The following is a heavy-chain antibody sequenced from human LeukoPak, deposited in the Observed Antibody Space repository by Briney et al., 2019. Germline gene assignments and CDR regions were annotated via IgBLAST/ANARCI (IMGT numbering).Heavy chain of an antibody. CDR2: MSNDGTNK. J-gene: IGHJ4*02. Sequence: GRSLRLSCAASGFTFSSYGMHWVRQAPGKGLEWVAVMSNDGTNKFYADSVKGRFTISRDNSKNTLYLQMNSLRVEDTAVYYWAKDSGWKWEDPGKGVDYWGQGTLVTVSS. CDR3: AKDSGWKWEDPGKGVDY. D-gene: IGHD1-26*01. CDR1: GFTFSSYG. V-gene: IGHV3-30*18.